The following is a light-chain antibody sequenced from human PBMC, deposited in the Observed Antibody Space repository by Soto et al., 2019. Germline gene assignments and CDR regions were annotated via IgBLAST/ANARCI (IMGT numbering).Light chain of an antibody. J-gene: IGKJ4*01. CDR1: QSVNTN. Sequence: EIVMTQSPATLSVSPWESATLSCRASQSVNTNLAWYQQKPGQAPRLLIYGASNRATGIPDRLSGSGSGTDFTLTIRSLEPEDFAVYYCQQRSNWLTFGGGTKVDIK. CDR2: GAS. V-gene: IGKV3-11*01. CDR3: QQRSNWLT.